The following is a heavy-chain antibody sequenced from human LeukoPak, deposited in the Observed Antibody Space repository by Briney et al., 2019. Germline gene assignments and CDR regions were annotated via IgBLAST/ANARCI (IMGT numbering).Heavy chain of an antibody. Sequence: GGSLRLSCAASGFTFSSYSMNWVRQAPGKGLEWVSSISSSSSYIYYADSVKGRFTISRDNAKNSLYLQMNSLRAEDTAVYYCARDQTVLWSGYYTPYNWFDPWGQGTLVTVSS. CDR2: ISSSSSYI. CDR1: GFTFSSYS. V-gene: IGHV3-21*01. J-gene: IGHJ5*02. CDR3: ARDQTVLWSGYYTPYNWFDP. D-gene: IGHD3-3*01.